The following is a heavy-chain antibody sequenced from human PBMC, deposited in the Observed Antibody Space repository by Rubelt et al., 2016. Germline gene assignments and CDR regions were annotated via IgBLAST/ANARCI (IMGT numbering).Heavy chain of an antibody. D-gene: IGHD6-6*01. J-gene: IGHJ6*02. CDR2: IYSGGST. CDR3: AKGDSSSGYYYYYGMDV. V-gene: IGHV3-53*01. Sequence: GKGLEWVSVIYSGGSTFYADSVKGRFTISRDNSKNTVYLEMNSLRAEDTAVYYCAKGDSSSGYYYYYGMDVWGQGTTVTVSS.